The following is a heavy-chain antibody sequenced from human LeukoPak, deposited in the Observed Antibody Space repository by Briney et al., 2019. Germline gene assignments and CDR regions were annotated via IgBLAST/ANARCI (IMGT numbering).Heavy chain of an antibody. D-gene: IGHD3-10*01. Sequence: GGSLRLSCAASGFTFSSYGMHWVRQAPGKGLEWVAVIWYGGSNKYYADSVKGRFTISRDNSKSTVYLQMISLRVEDAAVYYCSKDLTSDFGGDLDPWGQGTLVTVSS. J-gene: IGHJ5*02. CDR1: GFTFSSYG. V-gene: IGHV3-33*06. CDR2: IWYGGSNK. CDR3: SKDLTSDFGGDLDP.